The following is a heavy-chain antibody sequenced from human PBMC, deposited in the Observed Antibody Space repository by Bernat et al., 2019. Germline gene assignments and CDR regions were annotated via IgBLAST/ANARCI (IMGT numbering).Heavy chain of an antibody. Sequence: EVQLLESGGGLVQPGGSLRLSCAASGFTFSSYAMSWVRQAPGKGLEWVSAISGSGGSTYYADSVKGRFTISRDNSKNTLYLQMNSLRAEDTAVYYCAEDPNYYDSNGYVEGDAFDIWGQGTMVTVSS. J-gene: IGHJ3*02. CDR1: GFTFSSYA. CDR3: AEDPNYYDSNGYVEGDAFDI. D-gene: IGHD3-22*01. CDR2: ISGSGGST. V-gene: IGHV3-23*01.